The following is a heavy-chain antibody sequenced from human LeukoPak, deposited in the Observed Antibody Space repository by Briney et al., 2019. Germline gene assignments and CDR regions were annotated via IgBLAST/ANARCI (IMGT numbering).Heavy chain of an antibody. CDR2: INPNSGGT. J-gene: IGHJ5*02. V-gene: IGHV1-2*02. D-gene: IGHD1-7*01. CDR3: ARSRTGTTGAPFDP. Sequence: ASVKVSCKTSGYTFTDYYMHWVRQAPGQGLEWMGWINPNSGGTNSAQSFQGRVTMTSDTSITTAYMELSSLRSDDTAVYYCARSRTGTTGAPFDPWGQGTLVTVSS. CDR1: GYTFTDYY.